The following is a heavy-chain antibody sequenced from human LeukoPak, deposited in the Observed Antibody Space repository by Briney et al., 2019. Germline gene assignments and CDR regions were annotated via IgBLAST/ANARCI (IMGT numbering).Heavy chain of an antibody. D-gene: IGHD3-10*01. V-gene: IGHV3-9*01. CDR3: AKDIFTMVRGVVDY. CDR2: ITWGRDNL. J-gene: IGHJ4*02. CDR1: GFIFDDYA. Sequence: GGSLRLSCAVSGFIFDDYAMHWVRQAPGKGLEWVSGITWGRDNLAYAASVKGRFTISRDNAKNSLYLQMNSLRAEDTALYYCAKDIFTMVRGVVDYWGQGTLVTVSS.